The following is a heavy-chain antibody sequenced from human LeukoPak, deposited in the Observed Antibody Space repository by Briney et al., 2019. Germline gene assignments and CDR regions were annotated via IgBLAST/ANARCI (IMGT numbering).Heavy chain of an antibody. J-gene: IGHJ4*02. D-gene: IGHD1-26*01. CDR2: IIPILGIA. CDR1: GGTFSSYA. Sequence: SVKVSCKASGGTFSSYAISWVRQAPGQGLEWMGRIIPILGIANYAQKFQGRVTITADKSTSTAYMELSSLRAEDTAVYYCAKEGRVGATPDPTDYFDYWGQGTLVTVSS. V-gene: IGHV1-69*04. CDR3: AKEGRVGATPDPTDYFDY.